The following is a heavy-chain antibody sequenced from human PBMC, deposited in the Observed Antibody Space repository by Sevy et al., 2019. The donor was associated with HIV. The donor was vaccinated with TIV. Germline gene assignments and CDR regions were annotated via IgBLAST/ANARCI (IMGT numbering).Heavy chain of an antibody. CDR1: GFTFSSYW. CDR3: ARAQQVTMLVVIGGLYFDF. D-gene: IGHD3-22*01. Sequence: GGSLRLSCAASGFTFSSYWMTWGRQAPGKGLEWVANIKQDMSEKYYADSVKGRFTISRDNARNSLYLQMESLRAEDTAVYYCARAQQVTMLVVIGGLYFDFWGQGTLVTVSS. CDR2: IKQDMSEK. J-gene: IGHJ4*02. V-gene: IGHV3-7*01.